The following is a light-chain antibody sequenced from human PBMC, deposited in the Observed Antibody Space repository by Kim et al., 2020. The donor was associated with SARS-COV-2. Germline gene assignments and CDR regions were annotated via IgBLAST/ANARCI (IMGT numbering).Light chain of an antibody. CDR2: LNSDGSH. Sequence: QPVLTQSPSASASLGASVTLTCTLTSGHSTYAIAWHQQQPEKGPRFLMNLNSDGSHNKGDGIPDRFSGSSSGTVRYLTISSLESEDEADYYCQTWDSGIGVFAGGTQLTVL. J-gene: IGLJ2*01. V-gene: IGLV4-69*01. CDR1: SGHSTYA. CDR3: QTWDSGIGV.